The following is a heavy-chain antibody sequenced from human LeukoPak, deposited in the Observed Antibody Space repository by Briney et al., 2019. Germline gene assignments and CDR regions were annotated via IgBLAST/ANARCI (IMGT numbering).Heavy chain of an antibody. D-gene: IGHD6-13*01. Sequence: ASVKVSCKASGYTFTSYYMHWVRQAPGQGLEWMGIINPSGGSTSYAQKFQGRVTMTRDTSTSTVYMELSSLRSEDTAVYYCARGVEYSSSWYWRSFGEEYYFDYWGQGTLVTVSS. V-gene: IGHV1-46*01. CDR2: INPSGGST. CDR1: GYTFTSYY. CDR3: ARGVEYSSSWYWRSFGEEYYFDY. J-gene: IGHJ4*02.